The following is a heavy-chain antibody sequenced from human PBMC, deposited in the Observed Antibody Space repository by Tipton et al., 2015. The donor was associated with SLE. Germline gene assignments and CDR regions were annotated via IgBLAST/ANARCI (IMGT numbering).Heavy chain of an antibody. CDR3: ARRLPSYLGFDI. Sequence: QLVQSGAEVKKPGASVKVSCKASGYSFTAYYMHWVRQAPGQGLEWLGRINPNSGGTNYAQKFQGRVTVTRDTSISTAYMELSRLTSDDTAVYYCARRLPSYLGFDIWGQGTMVTVSS. CDR1: GYSFTAYY. J-gene: IGHJ3*02. CDR2: INPNSGGT. D-gene: IGHD1-26*01. V-gene: IGHV1-2*06.